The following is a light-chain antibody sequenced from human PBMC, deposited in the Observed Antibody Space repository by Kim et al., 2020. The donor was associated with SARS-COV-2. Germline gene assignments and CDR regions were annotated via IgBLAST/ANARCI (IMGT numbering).Light chain of an antibody. Sequence: EIVMTQSPATLSVSPGERATLSCTASQSVSSNLVWYQQKPGQAPRLLIYGASARATGIPARFSGSGSGTEFTLTISSLQSEDFAVYYCQQYNNWPRTFGEGTKVDIK. CDR3: QQYNNWPRT. J-gene: IGKJ4*01. CDR1: QSVSSN. CDR2: GAS. V-gene: IGKV3-15*01.